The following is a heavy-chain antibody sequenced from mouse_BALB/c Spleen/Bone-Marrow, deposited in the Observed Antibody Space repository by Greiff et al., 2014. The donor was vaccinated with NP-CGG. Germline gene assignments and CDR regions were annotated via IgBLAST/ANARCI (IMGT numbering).Heavy chain of an antibody. V-gene: IGHV5-17*02. CDR2: ISSGSSTI. D-gene: IGHD2-12*01. CDR1: GFTFSSFG. Sequence: EVMLVESGGGLVQPGGSRKLSCTASGFTFSSFGMHWVRQAPEKGLEWVAYISSGSSTIYYADTVKGRFTISRDNPKNTLFLQMTSLKSEGTAIYFCARSYRYDEGDWFAYWGQGTLVTVSA. J-gene: IGHJ3*01. CDR3: ARSYRYDEGDWFAY.